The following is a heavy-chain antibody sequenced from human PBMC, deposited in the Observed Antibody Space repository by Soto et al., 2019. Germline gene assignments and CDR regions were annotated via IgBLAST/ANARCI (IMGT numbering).Heavy chain of an antibody. CDR1: GFTFGDYA. CDR3: TRASWQWLLYWFDP. D-gene: IGHD6-19*01. CDR2: IRSKAYGGTT. V-gene: IGHV3-49*03. Sequence: PGGSLRLSCTASGFTFGDYAMSWFRQAPGKGLEWVGFIRSKAYGGTTEYAASVKGRFTISRDDSKSIAYLQMNSLKTEDTAVYYCTRASWQWLLYWFDPWGQGTLVTVSS. J-gene: IGHJ5*02.